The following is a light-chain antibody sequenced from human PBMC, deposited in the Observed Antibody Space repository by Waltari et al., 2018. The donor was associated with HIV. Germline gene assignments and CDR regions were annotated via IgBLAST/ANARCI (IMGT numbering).Light chain of an antibody. J-gene: IGLJ2*01. CDR2: DVD. CDR1: SSDISTYNF. Sequence: QSALTQPASVSGSPGQSITISCSGTSSDISTYNFFSWYQKPPDKAPKLLIYDVDTRPSGVPRRFSGSKSGDTASLTISAILADDEADYFCSSYTTTNTVVFGGGTKVSVL. V-gene: IGLV2-14*03. CDR3: SSYTTTNTVV.